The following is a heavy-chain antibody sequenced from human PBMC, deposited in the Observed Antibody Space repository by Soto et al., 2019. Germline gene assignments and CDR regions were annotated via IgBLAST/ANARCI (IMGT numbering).Heavy chain of an antibody. J-gene: IGHJ3*02. CDR1: GYTFSTYT. CDR2: VKAGNGDT. V-gene: IGHV1-3*01. Sequence: QVQLVQSGAEVKKAAASVKVSCKASGYTFSTYTMHWVRQAPGQRFEWMGWVKAGNGDTRYSQKFQDRVTITRDTFATTGYMELSSLTSEDTAVYYCARGASHHDGFDMWGQGTKVTVSS. CDR3: ARGASHHDGFDM.